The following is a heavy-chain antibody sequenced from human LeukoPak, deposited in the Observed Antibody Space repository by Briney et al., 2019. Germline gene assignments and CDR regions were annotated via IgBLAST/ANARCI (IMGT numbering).Heavy chain of an antibody. J-gene: IGHJ2*01. Sequence: SESLSLTCIVSGGSMSCHYWNWIRQSPGKALERIGYVSDSGDTNYNPALKSRVSISVDTSKNQFSLRLMSLTATDTALYFCARKNFYPNWFFDVWGRGTLVTVSS. V-gene: IGHV4-59*08. CDR3: ARKNFYPNWFFDV. CDR1: GGSMSCHY. D-gene: IGHD3-3*01. CDR2: VSDSGDT.